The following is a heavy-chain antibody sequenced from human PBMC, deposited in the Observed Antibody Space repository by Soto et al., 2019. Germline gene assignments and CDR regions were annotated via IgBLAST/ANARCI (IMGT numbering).Heavy chain of an antibody. Sequence: GSLRVSFSVSGLRFTSAWMICVRQAPGNGLELVGHVKSKADGGKSDYAAPVRGRFTISRDDLRETVYLQIHRLTTEDTAVYFWTTDDYGDHAPMDYWGRGTLATVSS. D-gene: IGHD4-17*01. CDR2: VKSKADGGKS. CDR1: GLRFTSAW. V-gene: IGHV3-15*01. CDR3: TTDDYGDHAPMDY. J-gene: IGHJ4*02.